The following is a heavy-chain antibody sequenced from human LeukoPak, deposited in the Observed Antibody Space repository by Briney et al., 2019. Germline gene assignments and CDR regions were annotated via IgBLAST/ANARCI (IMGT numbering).Heavy chain of an antibody. J-gene: IGHJ4*02. Sequence: SETLSLTCNVSGDSLSSSSYYWGWIRQPPGKGLEWIGSIYYSGSTYYNPSLKSRVTISVDTSKNQFSLKLSSVTAADTAVYYCARQGGQQLGYYFDYWGQGTLVTVSS. CDR2: IYYSGST. V-gene: IGHV4-39*01. CDR3: ARQGGQQLGYYFDY. D-gene: IGHD6-13*01. CDR1: GDSLSSSSYY.